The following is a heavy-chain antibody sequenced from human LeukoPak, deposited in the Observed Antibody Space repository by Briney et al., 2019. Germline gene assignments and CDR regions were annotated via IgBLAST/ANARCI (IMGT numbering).Heavy chain of an antibody. Sequence: SQTLSLTCAISGDSVSSNSAAWNWIRQSPSRGLEWLGRTYYRSKWYNDYAVSVKSRITINPDTSKNQFSLQLNSVTPEDTAVYYCARGAGNWNCHYYYGMDVWGQGTTVTVSS. CDR2: TYYRSKWYN. CDR1: GDSVSSNSAA. J-gene: IGHJ6*02. D-gene: IGHD1-7*01. V-gene: IGHV6-1*01. CDR3: ARGAGNWNCHYYYGMDV.